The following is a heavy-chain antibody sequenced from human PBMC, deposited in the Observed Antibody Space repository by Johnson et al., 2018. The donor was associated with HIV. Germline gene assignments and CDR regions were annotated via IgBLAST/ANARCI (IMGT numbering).Heavy chain of an antibody. CDR3: ARDRRGATIDDALDI. CDR2: ISTNGGST. D-gene: IGHD1-26*01. Sequence: VQLVESGGGLVQPGGSLRLSCAASGFTFSNYAMHWVRQAPGKGLDYVSGISTNGGSTYYANSVKGRFTISRDNSKNTLYLQMNSLRAEDTAVYYCARDRRGATIDDALDIWGQGTMVTVSS. J-gene: IGHJ3*02. V-gene: IGHV3-64*01. CDR1: GFTFSNYA.